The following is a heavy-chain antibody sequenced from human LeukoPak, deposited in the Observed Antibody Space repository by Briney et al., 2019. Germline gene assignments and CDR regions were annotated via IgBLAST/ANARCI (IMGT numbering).Heavy chain of an antibody. J-gene: IGHJ5*02. V-gene: IGHV4-34*01. CDR3: ARGTLRIAAALFDP. D-gene: IGHD6-13*01. CDR1: GGSFSGYY. CDR2: INHSGST. Sequence: PSETLSLTCTVYGGSFSGYYWSWIRQPPGKGLEWIGEINHSGSTNYNPSLKSRVTISIDTSKNQFSLKLRSVTAADTAMYYCARGTLRIAAALFDPWGQGTLVTVSS.